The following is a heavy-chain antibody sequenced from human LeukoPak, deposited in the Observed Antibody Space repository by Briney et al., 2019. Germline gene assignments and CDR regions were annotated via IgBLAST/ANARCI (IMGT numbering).Heavy chain of an antibody. CDR3: AREWSGSYFVFDI. J-gene: IGHJ3*02. V-gene: IGHV3-48*04. CDR2: ISSSSSTI. D-gene: IGHD1-26*01. CDR1: GFTFSSYS. Sequence: PGGSLRLSCAASGFTFSSYSMNWVRQAPGKGLEWVSYISSSSSTIYYADSVKGRFTISRDNAKNSLYLQMNSLRAEDTAVYYCAREWSGSYFVFDIWGQGTMDTVSS.